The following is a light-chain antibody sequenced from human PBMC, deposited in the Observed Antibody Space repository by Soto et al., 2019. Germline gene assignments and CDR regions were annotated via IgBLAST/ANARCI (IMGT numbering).Light chain of an antibody. CDR1: SSDVGSYNL. CDR3: CSYAGSSTKV. V-gene: IGLV2-23*02. J-gene: IGLJ1*01. Sequence: QSVLTQPASVSGSPGQSITISCTGTSSDVGSYNLVSWYQQHPGKAPKLMIYEVSKRPSGVSNRFSGSKSCNTASLTISGLQAEDEGDYYWCSYAGSSTKVFGTGTQLTVL. CDR2: EVS.